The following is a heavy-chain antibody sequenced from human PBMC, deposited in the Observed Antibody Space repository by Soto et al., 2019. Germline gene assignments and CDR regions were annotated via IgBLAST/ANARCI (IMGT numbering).Heavy chain of an antibody. CDR1: GFSFSTYD. CDR2: ISTTSFTI. Sequence: LRVSCEASGFSFSTYDMDWGRQAPGKAPEWIAHISTTSFTIYYADSVKGRFTISRDNARNSLYLEMKSLRDEDKAVYYCARDRCFDGSCYYASDSWGQGILVTVSS. D-gene: IGHD3-22*01. CDR3: ARDRCFDGSCYYASDS. V-gene: IGHV3-48*02. J-gene: IGHJ5*01.